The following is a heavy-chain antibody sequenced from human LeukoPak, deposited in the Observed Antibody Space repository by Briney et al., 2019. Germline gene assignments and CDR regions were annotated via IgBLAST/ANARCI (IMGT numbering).Heavy chain of an antibody. Sequence: GSSVTVSCKASGGTFSSYAISWVRQAPGQGLEWMGGIIPIFGTANYAQKFQGRVTITADESTSTAYMELSSLRSEDTAVYYCARGTYNTSPPDLWGQGTMVTVSP. CDR2: IIPIFGTA. V-gene: IGHV1-69*01. CDR3: ARGTYNTSPPDL. J-gene: IGHJ3*01. CDR1: GGTFSSYA. D-gene: IGHD1-14*01.